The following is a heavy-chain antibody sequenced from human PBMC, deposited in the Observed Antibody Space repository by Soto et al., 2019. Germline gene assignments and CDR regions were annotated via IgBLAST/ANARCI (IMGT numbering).Heavy chain of an antibody. V-gene: IGHV1-18*01. J-gene: IGHJ6*02. CDR1: GYTFTSYG. Sequence: QVQLVQSGAEVKKPGASVKVSCKASGYTFTSYGISWVRQAPGQGLEWMGWISAYNGNTNYAQKLQGRVTMTTDTTTSTAYMGLRSLRSDDTAVYYCARGCSGGSCYPRANYYYYGMDVWGQGTTVTVSS. CDR2: ISAYNGNT. CDR3: ARGCSGGSCYPRANYYYYGMDV. D-gene: IGHD2-15*01.